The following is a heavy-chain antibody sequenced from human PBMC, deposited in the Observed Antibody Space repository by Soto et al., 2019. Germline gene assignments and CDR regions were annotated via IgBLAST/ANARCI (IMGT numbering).Heavy chain of an antibody. CDR1: GFTFSTYG. CDR2: LSGDGTTT. V-gene: IGHV3-23*01. J-gene: IGHJ4*02. D-gene: IGHD3-22*01. Sequence: EVQLLESGGGLVQPGGSLRLSCTASGFTFSTYGMSWVRQAPGKGLEWVSSLSGDGTTTYYIDSVKGRFTISRDNSRNTLSLQMISLRTEDTAVYYCAKDITFDGSAFNYWGQGILVTVSS. CDR3: AKDITFDGSAFNY.